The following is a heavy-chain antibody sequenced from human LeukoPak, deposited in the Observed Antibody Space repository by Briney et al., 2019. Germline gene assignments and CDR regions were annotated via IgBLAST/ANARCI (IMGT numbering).Heavy chain of an antibody. D-gene: IGHD6-13*01. CDR3: AARIAAAGTGAFDI. CDR2: IYHSRST. CDR1: GGSISSSNW. Sequence: SETLSLTCAVSGGSISSSNWWSWVRQPPGKGLEWIGEIYHSRSTNYNPSLKSRVTISVDKSKNQFSLKLSSVTAADTAVYYCAARIAAAGTGAFDIWGQGTMVTVSS. J-gene: IGHJ3*02. V-gene: IGHV4-4*02.